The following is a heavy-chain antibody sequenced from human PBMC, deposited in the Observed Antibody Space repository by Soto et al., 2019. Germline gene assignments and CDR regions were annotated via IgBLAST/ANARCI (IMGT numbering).Heavy chain of an antibody. CDR1: GFSLSTSGMC. D-gene: IGHD3-10*01. J-gene: IGHJ6*02. V-gene: IGHV2-70*11. Sequence: SGPTLVNPTQTLTLTCTFSGFSLSTSGMCVSWIRQPPGKALEWLARIDWDDDKYYSTSLKTRLTISKDTSKNQVVLTMTNMDPVDTATYYCARTYYYGSGSYYYYYGMDVWGQGTTVTVSS. CDR3: ARTYYYGSGSYYYYYGMDV. CDR2: IDWDDDK.